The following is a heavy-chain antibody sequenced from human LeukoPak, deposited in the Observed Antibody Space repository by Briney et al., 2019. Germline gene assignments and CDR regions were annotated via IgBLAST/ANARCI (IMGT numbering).Heavy chain of an antibody. V-gene: IGHV3-20*04. CDR1: GFSFDDYG. J-gene: IGHJ4*02. CDR3: ARDLTTSDN. Sequence: GGSLRLSCAASGFSFDDYGMSGVRQAPGKGLEWVSGINWSGGRTGYADSLKGRFTISRDNAKNTLYLQMNSLRDEDTALYYCARDLTTSDNWGQGTLVTVSS. D-gene: IGHD1/OR15-1a*01. CDR2: INWSGGRT.